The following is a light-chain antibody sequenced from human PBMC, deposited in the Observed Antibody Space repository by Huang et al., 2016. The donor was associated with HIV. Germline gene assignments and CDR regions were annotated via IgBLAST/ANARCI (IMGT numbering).Light chain of an antibody. V-gene: IGKV3-11*01. Sequence: EIVLTQSPATLSLSPGERATLSCRASQSISSYLAWYQQKPGQAPRPLIFDASNRATGSPARFSGSGSGTDFTLTISSLEPEDFAVYYCQQRSNWPLWTFGQGTKVEIK. CDR3: QQRSNWPLWT. J-gene: IGKJ1*01. CDR1: QSISSY. CDR2: DAS.